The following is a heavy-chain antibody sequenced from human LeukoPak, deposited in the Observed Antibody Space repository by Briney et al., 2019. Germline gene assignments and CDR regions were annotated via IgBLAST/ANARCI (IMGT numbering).Heavy chain of an antibody. CDR2: IHYSGGT. CDR1: GGSISSDY. Sequence: SETLSLTCTVSGGSISSDYWNWIRQPPGKGLEWIGYIHYSGGTFYNPSLKSRVTISVDSSKNQFSLQLSSVTAADTAVYYCARQGYSRGYFSLDYWGQGTLVTVSS. V-gene: IGHV4-59*08. J-gene: IGHJ4*02. D-gene: IGHD2-15*01. CDR3: ARQGYSRGYFSLDY.